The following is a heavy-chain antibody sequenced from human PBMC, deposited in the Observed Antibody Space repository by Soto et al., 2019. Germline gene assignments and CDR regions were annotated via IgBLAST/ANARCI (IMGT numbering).Heavy chain of an antibody. CDR1: GYTFTSYG. Sequence: QVQLVQSGAEVKKPGASVKVSCKASGYTFTSYGINWVRQATGQGLEWMGWMNPNSGNTGYAQKCQGRVTMTMNTTISTAYNTLTSLTSKDPGVYYCAEGFRSSTSSKTPRWKMHQYIDVWGKGTTVTVSS. D-gene: IGHD2-2*01. CDR3: AEGFRSSTSSKTPRWKMHQYIDV. J-gene: IGHJ6*03. CDR2: MNPNSGNT. V-gene: IGHV1-8*01.